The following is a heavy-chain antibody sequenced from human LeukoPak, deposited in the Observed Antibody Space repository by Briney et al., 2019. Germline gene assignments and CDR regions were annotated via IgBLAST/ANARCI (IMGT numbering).Heavy chain of an antibody. CDR3: AKDPIMYDSSGYYSR. D-gene: IGHD3-22*01. CDR2: ISYDGSNK. CDR1: GFTSSSYG. Sequence: GGSLRLSCAASGFTSSSYGMHWVRQAPGKGLEWVAVISYDGSNKYYADSVKGRFTISRDNSKNTLYLQMNSLRAEDTAVYYCAKDPIMYDSSGYYSRWGQGTLVTVSS. V-gene: IGHV3-30*18. J-gene: IGHJ4*02.